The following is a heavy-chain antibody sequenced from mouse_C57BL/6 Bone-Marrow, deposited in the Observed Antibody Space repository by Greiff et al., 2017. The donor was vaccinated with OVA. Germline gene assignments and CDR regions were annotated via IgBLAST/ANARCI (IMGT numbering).Heavy chain of an antibody. J-gene: IGHJ2*01. Sequence: QVQLQQSGAELVMPGASVKLSCKASGYTFTSYWMHWVKQRPGQGLEWIGEIDPSDSYTNYTQKFKGKSTLTVDKSSSTDYMQLSSLTSEDSAVYYCARSLAYFDYWGQGTTLTVSS. CDR2: IDPSDSYT. V-gene: IGHV1-69*01. CDR3: ARSLAYFDY. CDR1: GYTFTSYW.